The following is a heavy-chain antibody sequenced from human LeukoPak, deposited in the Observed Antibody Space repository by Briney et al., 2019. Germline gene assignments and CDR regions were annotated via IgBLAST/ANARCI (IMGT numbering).Heavy chain of an antibody. V-gene: IGHV5-51*01. Sequence: GESLKISCKASGYTFQTYWIGWVRQLPGKGPEWMGIIYPGDSDTRYGPSFQDQVIFLVDKSITTAYLQWTSLRASDTATYYCARPSDWNSGYCSGGSCPPHYWGQGTLVTVSS. D-gene: IGHD2-15*01. CDR1: GYTFQTYW. J-gene: IGHJ4*02. CDR3: ARPSDWNSGYCSGGSCPPHY. CDR2: IYPGDSDT.